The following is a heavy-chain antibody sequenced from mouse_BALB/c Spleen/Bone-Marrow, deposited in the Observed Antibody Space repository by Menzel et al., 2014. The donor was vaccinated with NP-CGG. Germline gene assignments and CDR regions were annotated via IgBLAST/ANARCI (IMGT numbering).Heavy chain of an antibody. Sequence: EVKLQESGGGLVQPGGSLRLSCAPSVFTFXDYYMSWVRQPPGKALEWLGFIRNKAKGYTTEYIPSVKGRFTISRDNSQSMLYLQMNTLRAEDSATYYCARDRNNDIHWYLDVWGAGTTVTVSS. J-gene: IGHJ1*01. CDR3: ARDRNNDIHWYLDV. V-gene: IGHV7-3*02. CDR1: VFTFXDYY. D-gene: IGHD2-12*01. CDR2: IRNKAKGYTT.